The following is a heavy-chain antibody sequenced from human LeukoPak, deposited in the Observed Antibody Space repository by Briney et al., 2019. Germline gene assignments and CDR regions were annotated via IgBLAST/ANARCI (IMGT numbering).Heavy chain of an antibody. V-gene: IGHV3-48*03. J-gene: IGHJ4*02. CDR1: GFPFSVYE. Sequence: GGSLRLSCAVSGFPFSVYEMNWVRQAPGKGREWVSNIGSSGSTIYYAESVKRRFSISRDNAKSSLYLQMNSLRVEDTAVYYCALLAVASDFDYWGQGALVTVSS. CDR2: IGSSGSTI. CDR3: ALLAVASDFDY. D-gene: IGHD6-19*01.